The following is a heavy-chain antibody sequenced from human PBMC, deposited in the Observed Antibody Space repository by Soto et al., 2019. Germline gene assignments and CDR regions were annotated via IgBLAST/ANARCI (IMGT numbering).Heavy chain of an antibody. CDR3: ARAYSDAFDI. D-gene: IGHD2-15*01. J-gene: IGHJ3*02. V-gene: IGHV3-11*01. Sequence: QVQLMESGGGLVKPGGSLRLSCAASGFTFRDYYMTWIRQAPGKGLEWVSYISRSGTGIYYPDSMKGRFTITRDNAKKSMDLQMSILRAEDKGVYYCARAYSDAFDIWGQGTMVTVSS. CDR1: GFTFRDYY. CDR2: ISRSGTGI.